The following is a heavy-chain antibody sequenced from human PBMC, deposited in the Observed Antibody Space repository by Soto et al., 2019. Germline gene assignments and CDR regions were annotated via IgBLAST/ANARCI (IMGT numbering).Heavy chain of an antibody. CDR2: MSSSGVTV. CDR1: GFTFSDYY. V-gene: IGHV3-11*01. J-gene: IGHJ6*02. D-gene: IGHD6-13*01. CDR3: ARNTISAAGADYYGLDV. Sequence: GGSLRLSCAGSGFTFSDYYMSWIRQAPGQGLEWVSYMSSSGVTVLYADSVKGRFTISRDNAKNSLYLQMYSLRAEDSAVYYRARNTISAAGADYYGLDVWGQGTTVTVSS.